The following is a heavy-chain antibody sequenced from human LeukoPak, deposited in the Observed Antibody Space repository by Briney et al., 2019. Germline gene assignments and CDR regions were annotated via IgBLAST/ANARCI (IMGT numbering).Heavy chain of an antibody. Sequence: SETLSLTCTVSGGSISSYYWSWIRQPPGKGLEWIGYIYYSGSTNYNPSLKSRVTISVDTSKNQFSLKLSSVTAADTVVYYCARGSTSYYYDSSGYHDFFDYWGQGTLVTVSS. V-gene: IGHV4-59*01. D-gene: IGHD3-22*01. CDR3: ARGSTSYYYDSSGYHDFFDY. CDR1: GGSISSYY. CDR2: IYYSGST. J-gene: IGHJ4*02.